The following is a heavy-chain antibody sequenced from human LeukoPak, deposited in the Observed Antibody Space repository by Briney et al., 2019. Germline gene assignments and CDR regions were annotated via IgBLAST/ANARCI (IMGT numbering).Heavy chain of an antibody. CDR3: ARPTSSGSINS. J-gene: IGHJ4*02. V-gene: IGHV3-48*01. CDR1: GFTFSSYS. CDR2: ITGSSDTI. D-gene: IGHD6-19*01. Sequence: GGSLRLSCAASGFTFSSYSMNWVRQTSGKRLEWVSYITGSSDTIYYADSVKGRFTISKDSAKHSLFLQMNSLRAEDTAVYYCARPTSSGSINSWGQGTLVTVSS.